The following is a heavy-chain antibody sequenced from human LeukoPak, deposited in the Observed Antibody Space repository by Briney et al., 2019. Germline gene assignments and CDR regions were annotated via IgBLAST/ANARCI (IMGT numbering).Heavy chain of an antibody. CDR1: GFTFSTYS. CDR3: ARDPAGAGIYYDY. D-gene: IGHD6-19*01. Sequence: GGSLRLSCVASGFTFSTYSMNWVRQAPGKGLEWISYISSGSGTIHYADSVKGRYTISRDNDKNSLYLQMNSLRAEDTAVYYCARDPAGAGIYYDYWGQGTLVTVSS. J-gene: IGHJ4*02. CDR2: ISSGSGTI. V-gene: IGHV3-48*04.